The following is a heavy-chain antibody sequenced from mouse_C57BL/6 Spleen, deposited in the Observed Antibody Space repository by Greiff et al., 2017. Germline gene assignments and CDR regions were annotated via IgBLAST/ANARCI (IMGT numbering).Heavy chain of an antibody. CDR1: GFTFSDYG. J-gene: IGHJ4*01. V-gene: IGHV5-17*01. D-gene: IGHD2-2*01. CDR2: ISSGSSTI. CDR3: ESGGYDVAMDY. Sequence: EVTLVESGGGLVKPGGSLKLSCAASGFTFSDYGMHWVRQAPEQGLEWVAYISSGSSTIYYADTVKGRFTISRDNAKNTLCLQMTSLRSEDTAMYYGESGGYDVAMDYWGQGTSVTVSS.